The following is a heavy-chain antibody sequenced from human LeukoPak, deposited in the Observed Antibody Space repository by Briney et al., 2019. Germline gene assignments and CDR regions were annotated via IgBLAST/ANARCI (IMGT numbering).Heavy chain of an antibody. V-gene: IGHV3-66*01. D-gene: IGHD3-22*01. CDR1: EFSVGSNY. CDR3: ARAQYYDSSGLDY. CDR2: ICGGST. J-gene: IGHJ4*02. Sequence: GGSLRLSCAASEFSVGSNYMTWVRQAPGKGLEWVSLICGGSTYYADSVKGRFTISRDNSKNTLYLQMNSLRAEDTAVYYCARAQYYDSSGLDYWGQGTLVTVSS.